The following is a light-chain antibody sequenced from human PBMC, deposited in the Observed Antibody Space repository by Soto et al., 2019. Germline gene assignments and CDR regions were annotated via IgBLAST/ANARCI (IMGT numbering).Light chain of an antibody. Sequence: QLVLTQPPSASGTPGQRVTISCSGSTSNIGSNYVYWYQQLPGTAPRLLSYRNNQRPSGVPDRFSGSKSGTSASLAISGLRSEDEADYYCAAWDDSLSSVLFGGGTKLTVL. J-gene: IGLJ2*01. V-gene: IGLV1-47*01. CDR1: TSNIGSNY. CDR3: AAWDDSLSSVL. CDR2: RNN.